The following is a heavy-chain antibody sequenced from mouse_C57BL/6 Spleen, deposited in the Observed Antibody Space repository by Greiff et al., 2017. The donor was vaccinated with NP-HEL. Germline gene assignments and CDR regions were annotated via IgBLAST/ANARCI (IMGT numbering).Heavy chain of an antibody. CDR2: IRTKATGYTT. Sequence: EVKLMESGGGLVQPGGSLSLSCAASGFTFTDYYMSWVRQPPGKALEWLGFIRTKATGYTTEYSASVKGRFTISRDNSQSILYLQMNALRAEDSATYYCARRDYGSREYFDVWGTGTTVTVSS. V-gene: IGHV7-3*01. D-gene: IGHD1-1*01. CDR1: GFTFTDYY. J-gene: IGHJ1*03. CDR3: ARRDYGSREYFDV.